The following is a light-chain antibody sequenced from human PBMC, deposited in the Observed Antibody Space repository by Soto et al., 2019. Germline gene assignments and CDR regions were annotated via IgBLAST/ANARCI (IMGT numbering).Light chain of an antibody. CDR1: QSVSSSY. V-gene: IGKV3-20*01. CDR2: GAS. Sequence: EVVLTESPGTRSLSPGERATLSCRASQSVSSSYLAWYQQKPGQAPRLLIYGASSRAAGIPDRFSGSGSGTDFTLTINRLEPEDSAVYCCHQYGASPWTFGQGTKVDIK. CDR3: HQYGASPWT. J-gene: IGKJ1*01.